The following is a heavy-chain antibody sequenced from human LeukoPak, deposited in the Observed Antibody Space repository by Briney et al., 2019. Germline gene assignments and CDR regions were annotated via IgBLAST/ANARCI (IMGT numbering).Heavy chain of an antibody. CDR3: ARRAMGLQGSVFDY. CDR2: INLDGTEE. J-gene: IGHJ4*02. V-gene: IGHV3-7*01. Sequence: GGSLRLSCAASGFVFSTYWMTWVRQAPGKGLEWVANINLDGTEEHYVDSSLKGRFTISRDNAKNSLCLQMNSLRAEDTAVYYCARRAMGLQGSVFDYWGQGTLVTVSS. CDR1: GFVFSTYW. D-gene: IGHD2-15*01.